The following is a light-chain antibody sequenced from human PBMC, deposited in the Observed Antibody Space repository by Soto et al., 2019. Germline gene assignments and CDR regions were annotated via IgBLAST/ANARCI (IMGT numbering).Light chain of an antibody. J-gene: IGKJ4*01. CDR1: ENIDNY. Sequence: LQLTQSQSSLSSSLGDRFTLTCRASENIDNYLNWYQQKQGEAPKLLIYASSTLQSGVPSRFSGSGSGTDFALTITSLQAEDFATYYCQHLRMYPSTFGGGTKAAIK. CDR2: ASS. CDR3: QHLRMYPST. V-gene: IGKV1-39*01.